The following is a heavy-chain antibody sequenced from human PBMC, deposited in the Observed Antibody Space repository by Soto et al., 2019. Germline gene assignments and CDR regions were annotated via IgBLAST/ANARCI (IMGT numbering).Heavy chain of an antibody. V-gene: IGHV4-34*01. CDR3: ARDKFPAMVRGVNVGFQH. D-gene: IGHD3-10*01. J-gene: IGHJ1*01. CDR1: GGSFSGYY. Sequence: QVQLQQWDAGLLKPSETLSLTCAVYGGSFSGYYWSWIRQPPGKGLEWIGEINHSGSTNYNPSLKSRVTISVDTSKNQFSLKLSSVTAADTAVYYCARDKFPAMVRGVNVGFQHWGQGTLVTVSS. CDR2: INHSGST.